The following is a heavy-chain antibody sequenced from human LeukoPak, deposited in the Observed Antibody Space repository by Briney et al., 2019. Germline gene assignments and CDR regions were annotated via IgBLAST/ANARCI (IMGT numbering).Heavy chain of an antibody. CDR3: AKAAGGKTFGEVIVSTHRPNIDY. D-gene: IGHD3-16*02. V-gene: IGHV3-30*18. CDR1: GFTFSTYG. CDR2: ISYDGRNE. J-gene: IGHJ4*02. Sequence: PGGSLRLSCAASGFTFSTYGMHWVRQAPDKGLEWVAVISYDGRNEYYANSVKGRFTISRDNSKNTLYLQMNSLRAEDTAVYYCAKAAGGKTFGEVIVSTHRPNIDYWGQGTLVTVSS.